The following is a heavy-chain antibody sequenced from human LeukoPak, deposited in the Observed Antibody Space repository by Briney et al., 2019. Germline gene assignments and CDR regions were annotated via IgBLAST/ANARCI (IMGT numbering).Heavy chain of an antibody. V-gene: IGHV3-23*01. J-gene: IGHJ4*02. Sequence: GGSLRLSCAASGFTFDDYDMSWVRQAPGRGLEWVSAISGSGGSTYYADSVKGRFTISRDNSKNTLYLQMNSLRAEDTAVYYCAKVERGSWGGDYWGQGTLVTVSS. CDR2: ISGSGGST. D-gene: IGHD6-13*01. CDR1: GFTFDDYD. CDR3: AKVERGSWGGDY.